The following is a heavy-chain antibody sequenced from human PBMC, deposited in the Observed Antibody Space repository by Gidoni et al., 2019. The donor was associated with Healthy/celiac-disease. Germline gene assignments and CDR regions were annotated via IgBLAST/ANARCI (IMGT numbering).Heavy chain of an antibody. V-gene: IGHV4-39*01. CDR1: GGSISSSSYY. CDR2: IYYSGST. CDR3: ARHEVAALPDY. J-gene: IGHJ4*02. D-gene: IGHD6-19*01. Sequence: QLQLQESGPGLVKPSETLSLTCTVSGGSISSSSYYWGWIRQPPGKGLEWIGIIYYSGSTYYNPSLKSRVTISVDTSKNQFSLKLSSVTAADTAVYYCARHEVAALPDYWGQGTLVTVSS.